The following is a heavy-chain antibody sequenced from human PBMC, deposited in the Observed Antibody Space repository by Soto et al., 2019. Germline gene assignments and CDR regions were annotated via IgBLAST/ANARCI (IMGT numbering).Heavy chain of an antibody. D-gene: IGHD7-27*01. CDR1: GLRFSTYW. CDR3: AGWGEHDANV. V-gene: IGHV3-7*03. Sequence: EGQLLGSGGGLVQPGGSLRLSCVASGLRFSTYWMNWVRQPPGMGLEWVANIDPDGRVGTYVDSVKGRFTTSRDNAMNSVYLQMNSLRADDTAMYFCAGWGEHDANVWGQGILDTVSA. J-gene: IGHJ4*02. CDR2: IDPDGRVG.